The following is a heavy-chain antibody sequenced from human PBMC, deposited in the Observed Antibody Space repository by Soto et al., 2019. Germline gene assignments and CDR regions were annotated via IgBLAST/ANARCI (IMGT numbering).Heavy chain of an antibody. V-gene: IGHV4-34*01. CDR1: GGSFSGYY. CDR3: ARGRRMATMIYGMDV. CDR2: INHSGST. D-gene: IGHD3-22*01. Sequence: KPSETLSLTCAVYGGSFSGYYWSWIRQPPGKGLEWIGEINHSGSTNYNPSLKSRVTISVDTSKNQFSLKLSSVTAADTAVYYCARGRRMATMIYGMDVWGQGTTVTVSS. J-gene: IGHJ6*02.